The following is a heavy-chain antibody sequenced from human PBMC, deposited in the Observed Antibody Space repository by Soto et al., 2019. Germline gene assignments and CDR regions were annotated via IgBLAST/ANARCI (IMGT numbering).Heavy chain of an antibody. CDR1: GFTFSGYS. CDR3: ARGRVEDSSGWATYFDY. CDR2: INTNGVNT. Sequence: EVQLVESGGGLVQPGGSLRLSCAASGFTFSGYSMFWVRQAPGKGLEYVSAINTNGVNTFYAKSVKGRFTISRDNSKNTMYLKMGNLRAEDMAVYYCARGRVEDSSGWATYFDYWGQGTLVTVSS. J-gene: IGHJ4*02. D-gene: IGHD6-19*01. V-gene: IGHV3-64*01.